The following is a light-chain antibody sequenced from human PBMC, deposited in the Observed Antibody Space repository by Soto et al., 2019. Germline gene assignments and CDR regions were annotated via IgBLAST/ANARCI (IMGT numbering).Light chain of an antibody. J-gene: IGKJ2*01. Sequence: QMTHSPSPLFQSEGTGVLIPCGQGKTFTPFLSWYQQRPGKAPKVLIYRASSLQTGVPSRFSGSGSGTDFTLTISGLQPEDFATYWCQQSYNTPYTFGQGTKLEIK. V-gene: IGKV1-39*01. CDR1: KTFTPF. CDR3: QQSYNTPYT. CDR2: RAS.